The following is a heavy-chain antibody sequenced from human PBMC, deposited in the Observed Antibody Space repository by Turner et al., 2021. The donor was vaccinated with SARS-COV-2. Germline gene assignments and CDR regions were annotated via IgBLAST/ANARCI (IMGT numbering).Heavy chain of an antibody. CDR3: LSSSSWYFLGMDV. V-gene: IGHV3-23*01. CDR2: ISGSGGHT. CDR1: GFTLSSYA. D-gene: IGHD6-13*01. Sequence: VQLLESGGGLVQPGGSLTFSCAAQASGFTLSSYAMSGVRQAPGEGLEWVSAISGSGGHTYYADSVKGRFTISRDNSKNTLYLQMNSLRAEDTAVYYCLSSSSWYFLGMDVWGQGTTVTVSS. J-gene: IGHJ6*02.